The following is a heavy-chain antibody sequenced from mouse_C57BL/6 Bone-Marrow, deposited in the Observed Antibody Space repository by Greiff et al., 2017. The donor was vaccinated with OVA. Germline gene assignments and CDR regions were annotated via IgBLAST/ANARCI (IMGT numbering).Heavy chain of an antibody. V-gene: IGHV1-81*01. Sequence: LQESGAELARPGASVKLSCKASGYTFTSYGISWVKQRTGQGLEWIGEIYPRSGNTYYNEKFKGKATLTADKSSSTAYMELRSLTSEDSAVYFCAAMVKYAMDYWGQGTSVTVSS. J-gene: IGHJ4*01. CDR2: IYPRSGNT. D-gene: IGHD2-1*01. CDR3: AAMVKYAMDY. CDR1: GYTFTSYG.